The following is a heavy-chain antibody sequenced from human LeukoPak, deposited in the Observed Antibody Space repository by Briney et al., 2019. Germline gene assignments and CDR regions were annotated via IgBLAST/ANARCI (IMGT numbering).Heavy chain of an antibody. J-gene: IGHJ4*02. Sequence: ASVKVSCKASVYTFTNYNLHWVRQAPAQGLEWMGRINPSGGRPNYAHKFQGRVTVTSDTSTSTLYMELYSLRSEDTAVYYCSRDSRSWSFDHWGQGTLVTVSS. V-gene: IGHV1-46*01. CDR1: VYTFTNYN. CDR3: SRDSRSWSFDH. CDR2: INPSGGRP. D-gene: IGHD6-13*01.